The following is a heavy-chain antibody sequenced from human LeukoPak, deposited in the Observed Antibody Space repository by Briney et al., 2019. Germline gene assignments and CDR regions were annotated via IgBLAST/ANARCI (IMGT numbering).Heavy chain of an antibody. D-gene: IGHD6-19*01. Sequence: ASVKVSCKASGYTFTSYDINWVRQATGQGLEWMGWMNPNSGNTGYAQKFQGRVTMTRNTPISTAYMELSSLRSEDTAVYYCASNSYSSGWYSYYYYGMDVWGQGTTVTVSS. CDR2: MNPNSGNT. CDR1: GYTFTSYD. CDR3: ASNSYSSGWYSYYYYGMDV. V-gene: IGHV1-8*01. J-gene: IGHJ6*02.